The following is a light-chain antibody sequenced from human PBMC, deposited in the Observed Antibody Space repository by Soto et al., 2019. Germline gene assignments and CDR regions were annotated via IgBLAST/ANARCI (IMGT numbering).Light chain of an antibody. CDR3: QHRSNWPA. V-gene: IGKV3-11*01. Sequence: EIVLTQSPATMSLSPGERATLSCRTSQSVSRNLAWYQQKHGQAPRLLIYDASQRATGIAARFSGSGSGTDFTLTISSLEPEDFALYYCQHRSNWPAFGGGTNVEIK. CDR1: QSVSRN. J-gene: IGKJ4*01. CDR2: DAS.